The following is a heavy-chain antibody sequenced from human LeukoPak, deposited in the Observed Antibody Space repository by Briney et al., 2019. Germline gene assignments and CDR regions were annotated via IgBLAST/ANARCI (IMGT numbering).Heavy chain of an antibody. CDR3: ASRKKGMATAGFDY. D-gene: IGHD5-24*01. J-gene: IGHJ4*02. Sequence: GASLQISCEGSGSIFTSYWIGWVRQLPGKGLEWMGIIYPGDSDTRYSPSFQGQVTISAEKSISTAYLQWSSLKASDTALYYCASRKKGMATAGFDYWGQGTLVTVSS. CDR1: GSIFTSYW. CDR2: IYPGDSDT. V-gene: IGHV5-51*01.